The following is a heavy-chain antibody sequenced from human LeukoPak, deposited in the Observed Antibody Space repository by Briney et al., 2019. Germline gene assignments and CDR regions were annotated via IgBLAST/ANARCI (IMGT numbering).Heavy chain of an antibody. V-gene: IGHV3-73*01. D-gene: IGHD4-23*01. CDR2: IRSKASSYAT. Sequence: GGSLRLSCAASGFTFSGSAIHWVRQASGKGLEWVGRIRSKASSYATAYAASVKGRFTISRDDSKNTAYLQMNYLKTEDTAVYYCARGGPYGGNSAFDYWGQGTLVTVSS. J-gene: IGHJ4*02. CDR1: GFTFSGSA. CDR3: ARGGPYGGNSAFDY.